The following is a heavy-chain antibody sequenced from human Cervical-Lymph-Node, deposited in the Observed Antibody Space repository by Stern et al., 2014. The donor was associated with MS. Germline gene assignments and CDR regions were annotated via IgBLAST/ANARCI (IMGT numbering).Heavy chain of an antibody. CDR2: IYWDDEK. D-gene: IGHD5-12*01. J-gene: IGHJ4*02. CDR1: GFALSTPGVG. Sequence: QVTLRESGPTVVKPTQTLTLTCTFSGFALSTPGVGVGWIRQSPGKALEGLALIYWDDEKRYSPSLKTRLTITKDTSRNQVVLRMTNMDPVDTATYYCARSSSFFNPYSSYDYLSFFDQWGQGTLVTVSS. CDR3: ARSSSFFNPYSSYDYLSFFDQ. V-gene: IGHV2-5*02.